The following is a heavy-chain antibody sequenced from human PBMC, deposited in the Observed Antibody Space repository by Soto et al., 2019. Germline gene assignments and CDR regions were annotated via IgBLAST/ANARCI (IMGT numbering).Heavy chain of an antibody. D-gene: IGHD1-1*01. J-gene: IGHJ5*02. Sequence: QVTLKESGPVLVKPTETLTLTCTVSGFSLSNARMGVSWIRQPPGKALEWLAHIFSNDEKSYSTSLKSRLTISKDTSKSQVVLTMTNMDPVDTATYSCARPGPGGWFDPWGQGTLVTVSS. CDR2: IFSNDEK. CDR1: GFSLSNARMG. CDR3: ARPGPGGWFDP. V-gene: IGHV2-26*01.